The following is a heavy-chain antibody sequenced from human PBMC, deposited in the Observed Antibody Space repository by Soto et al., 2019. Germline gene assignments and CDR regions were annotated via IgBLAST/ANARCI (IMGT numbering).Heavy chain of an antibody. CDR1: GFTLDDYT. Sequence: GGSLRLSCAASGFTLDDYTMHWVRQAPGKGLEWVSLISWDGGSTYYADSVKGRFTISRDNSKNSLYLQMNSLRTEDTALYYCAKARRATYYYSGMDVWGQGTTVTVSS. J-gene: IGHJ6*02. V-gene: IGHV3-43*01. CDR3: AKARRATYYYSGMDV. CDR2: ISWDGGST. D-gene: IGHD1-26*01.